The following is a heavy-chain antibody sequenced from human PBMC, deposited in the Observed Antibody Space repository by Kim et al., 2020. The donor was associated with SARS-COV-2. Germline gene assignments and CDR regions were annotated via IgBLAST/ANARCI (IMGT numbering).Heavy chain of an antibody. CDR1: GGSMRNYR. Sequence: SETLSLTCSVSGGSMRNYRWSWIRRPPGKRLEWIGYISDSGTTVYSPSLKSRVTISVDTSKNQFSLKLSSVTAVDAALYYCARSCDYGQYNCFDIWGQGTMVTVSS. D-gene: IGHD4-17*01. J-gene: IGHJ3*02. CDR3: ARSCDYGQYNCFDI. CDR2: ISDSGTT. V-gene: IGHV4-59*01.